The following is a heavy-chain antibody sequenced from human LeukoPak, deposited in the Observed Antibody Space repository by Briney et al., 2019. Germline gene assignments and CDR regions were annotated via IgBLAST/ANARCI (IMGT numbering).Heavy chain of an antibody. J-gene: IGHJ4*02. CDR3: ARGIGYCSGGSCYPLDY. D-gene: IGHD2-15*01. CDR1: GYTFTSYG. V-gene: IGHV1-18*01. CDR2: IGAYNGNT. Sequence: ASVKVSCKASGYTFTSYGISWVRQAPGQGLEWMGWIGAYNGNTNYAQKLQGRVTMTTDTSTSTAYMELRSLRSDDTAVYYCARGIGYCSGGSCYPLDYWGQGTLVTVSS.